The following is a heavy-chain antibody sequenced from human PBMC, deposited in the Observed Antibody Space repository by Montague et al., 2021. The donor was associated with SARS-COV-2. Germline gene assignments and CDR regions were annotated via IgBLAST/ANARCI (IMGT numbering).Heavy chain of an antibody. V-gene: IGHV4-34*01. CDR1: GGSFSTYY. D-gene: IGHD3-10*01. Sequence: SETLSLTCAVHGGSFSTYYWNWIRQPPGKGLEWIGEIHHGGSTNYNPSLKSRVTISADTSKNHFSLQLTSVAAADTAVYYCARLGDGVVPSPILGVGPYYSYYYMDVWGKGTTVTVSS. J-gene: IGHJ6*03. CDR3: ARLGDGVVPSPILGVGPYYSYYYMDV. CDR2: IHHGGST.